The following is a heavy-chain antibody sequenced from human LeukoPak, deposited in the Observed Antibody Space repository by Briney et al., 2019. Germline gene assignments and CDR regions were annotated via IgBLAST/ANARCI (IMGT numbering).Heavy chain of an antibody. Sequence: PGGSLRLSCTASGFTFNNFGMSWVRQAPGKGLEWVSGFGAGGGSTYYANSVKGRFTISKDSSKNTLYLQMSSLRAEDTAVYYCTNPIFGGYDLRSFMYWGQGTLVTVSS. J-gene: IGHJ4*02. D-gene: IGHD5-12*01. CDR1: GFTFNNFG. CDR3: TNPIFGGYDLRSFMY. V-gene: IGHV3-23*01. CDR2: FGAGGGST.